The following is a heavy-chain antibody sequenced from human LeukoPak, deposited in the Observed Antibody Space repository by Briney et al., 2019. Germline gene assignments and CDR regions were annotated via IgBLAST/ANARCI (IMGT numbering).Heavy chain of an antibody. J-gene: IGHJ4*02. D-gene: IGHD2-2*01. CDR1: GFTFSSYA. V-gene: IGHV3-23*01. CDR3: AKGGSTSPNGINDY. CDR2: ISAGSST. Sequence: GGSLRLSCAASGFTFSSYAMSWVRQAPGKGLEWVSAISAGSSTYYADSVKGRFTISRDNSKNTLYLQMNSLRAEDTAVYYCAKGGSTSPNGINDYWGQGTRVTVSS.